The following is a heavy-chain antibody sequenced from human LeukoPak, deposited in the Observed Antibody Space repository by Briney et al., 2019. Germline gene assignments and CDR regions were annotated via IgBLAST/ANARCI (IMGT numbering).Heavy chain of an antibody. D-gene: IGHD5-24*01. CDR3: ARIGPGTDVYNSFDH. Sequence: GGSLRLSCAASGFTFSSYAMSWVRQAPGKGLEWVSGISTSGGSTYYADSVKGHFTISRDNSKNTLFLQMNSLRAEDTAVYYCARIGPGTDVYNSFDHWGQGTLVTVSP. V-gene: IGHV3-23*01. CDR2: ISTSGGST. J-gene: IGHJ4*02. CDR1: GFTFSSYA.